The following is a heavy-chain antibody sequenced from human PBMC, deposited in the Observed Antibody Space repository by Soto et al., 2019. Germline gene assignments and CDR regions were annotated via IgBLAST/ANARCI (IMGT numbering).Heavy chain of an antibody. D-gene: IGHD6-19*01. Sequence: SVKGSCKASGGTFSSYTISWVRQAPGQGLEWMGRIIPILGIANYAQKFQGRVTITADKSTSTAYMELSSLRSEDTAVYYCARGRNSSGWYERYFDYWGQGTLVTVSS. J-gene: IGHJ4*02. CDR3: ARGRNSSGWYERYFDY. CDR1: GGTFSSYT. CDR2: IIPILGIA. V-gene: IGHV1-69*02.